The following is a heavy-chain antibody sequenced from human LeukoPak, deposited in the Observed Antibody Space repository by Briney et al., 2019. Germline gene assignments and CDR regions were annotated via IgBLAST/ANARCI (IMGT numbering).Heavy chain of an antibody. D-gene: IGHD3-10*01. CDR2: IYTSGST. Sequence: SETLSLTCAVYGGSFSGYYWSWIRQPAGKGLEWIGRIYTSGSTNYNPSLKSRVTMSVDTSKNQFSLKLSSVTAADTAVYYCAREMVRGYSDYFGYWGQGTLVTVSS. CDR3: AREMVRGYSDYFGY. J-gene: IGHJ4*02. V-gene: IGHV4-4*07. CDR1: GGSFSGYY.